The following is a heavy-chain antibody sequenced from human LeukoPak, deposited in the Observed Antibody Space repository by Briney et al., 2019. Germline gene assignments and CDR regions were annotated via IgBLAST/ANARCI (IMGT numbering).Heavy chain of an antibody. V-gene: IGHV5-51*01. J-gene: IGHJ4*02. CDR2: IYPGDCDT. Sequence: GESLQISCEGSGSIFTSYWIGWGRQLPGKGLEWMGIIYPGDCDTRYSPSFQGQVTISADKSISTAYLQWSSLKASDTAMYYCARRITRPNYFDYWGQGTLVTVSS. D-gene: IGHD1-20*01. CDR3: ARRITRPNYFDY. CDR1: GSIFTSYW.